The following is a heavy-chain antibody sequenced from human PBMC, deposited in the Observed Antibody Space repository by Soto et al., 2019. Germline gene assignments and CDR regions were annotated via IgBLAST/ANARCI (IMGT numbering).Heavy chain of an antibody. CDR1: GGTFSSYA. J-gene: IGHJ6*02. D-gene: IGHD5-18*01. CDR3: AGGVVTAMVTSYYYYGMNV. Sequence: ASVKVSCKASGGTFSSYAISWVRQAPGQGLEWMGGIIPIFGTANYAQKFQGRVTITADESTSTAYMELSSLRSEDTAVYYCAGGVVTAMVTSYYYYGMNVWGQGTTVTVSS. V-gene: IGHV1-69*13. CDR2: IIPIFGTA.